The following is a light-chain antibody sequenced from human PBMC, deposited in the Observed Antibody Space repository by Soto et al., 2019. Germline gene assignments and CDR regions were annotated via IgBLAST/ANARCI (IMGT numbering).Light chain of an antibody. CDR1: QIGSTNY. CDR3: QLYGNSPMYT. CDR2: GAS. J-gene: IGKJ2*01. Sequence: EIVLTQSPGTLSLSPGQRATLSCRASQIGSTNYLAWYQQKPGQAPRLLIYGASSRATGIPDRFSGSGSGSDFTLTINGLESEDFAVYYCQLYGNSPMYTFGQGTKLEIK. V-gene: IGKV3-20*01.